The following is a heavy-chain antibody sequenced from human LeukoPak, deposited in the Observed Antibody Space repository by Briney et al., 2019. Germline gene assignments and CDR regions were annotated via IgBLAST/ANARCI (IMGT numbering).Heavy chain of an antibody. D-gene: IGHD2-2*01. CDR2: IYSGGST. CDR1: GFTVFSNY. J-gene: IGHJ4*02. Sequence: PGGSLMLSCAASGFTVFSNYMSWVLQAPGKGLEWVSIIYSGGSTYYTDSVRGRFIISRDISKNTLYLQMNSLRAEDTAVYYCASVGDCGRASSYANDYWEQGFVVTVSS. CDR3: ASVGDCGRASSYANDY. V-gene: IGHV3-66*01.